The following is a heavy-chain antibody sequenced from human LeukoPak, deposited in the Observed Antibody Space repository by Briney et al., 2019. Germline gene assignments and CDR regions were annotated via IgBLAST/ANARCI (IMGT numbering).Heavy chain of an antibody. CDR1: GFTFDDYA. CDR3: AKDGNWKRGLSYYFDH. J-gene: IGHJ4*02. D-gene: IGHD1-1*01. Sequence: GGSLRLSCAASGFTFDDYAMHWVRQAPGKGLEWVSGISWSSASIDYADSVKGRFTISRDNAKNSLYLQMNSLRDEDMALYYCAKDGNWKRGLSYYFDHWGQGTRVTVSS. CDR2: ISWSSASI. V-gene: IGHV3-9*03.